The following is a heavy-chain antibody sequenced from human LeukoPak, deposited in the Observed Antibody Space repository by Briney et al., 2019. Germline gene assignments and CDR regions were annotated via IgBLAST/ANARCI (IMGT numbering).Heavy chain of an antibody. CDR1: GLTFSSYE. CDR3: ARGRYCSDGICYTWDAFDI. J-gene: IGHJ3*02. D-gene: IGHD2-15*01. V-gene: IGHV3-48*03. Sequence: PGGSLRLSCTASGLTFSSYEMNWVRQAPGKGLEWVSYISSSGSIIYYADSVKGRFTTSRDNAKNSLYLQMNSLSAEDTAVYYCARGRYCSDGICYTWDAFDIWGQGTMVTVSS. CDR2: ISSSGSII.